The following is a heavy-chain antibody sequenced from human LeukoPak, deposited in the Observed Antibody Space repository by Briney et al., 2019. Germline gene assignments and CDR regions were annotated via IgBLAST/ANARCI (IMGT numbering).Heavy chain of an antibody. CDR3: ARGTNADY. V-gene: IGHV3-48*03. CDR1: GFTFSSYE. Sequence: PGGSLRLSCAASGFTFSSYEMNWVRQAPGKGLEWVSYISCSGSDISYADSVKGRFTISRDNAKISLYLQMYSLRAEDTAVYYCARGTNADYWGQGTLVTVSS. J-gene: IGHJ4*02. CDR2: ISCSGSDI. D-gene: IGHD2-8*01.